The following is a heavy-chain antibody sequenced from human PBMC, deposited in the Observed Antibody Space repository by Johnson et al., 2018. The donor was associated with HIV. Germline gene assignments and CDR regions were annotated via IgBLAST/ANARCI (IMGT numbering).Heavy chain of an antibody. J-gene: IGHJ3*01. CDR1: GFTLSLFA. Sequence: VQLVESGGGLVQPGGSLRLSCTASGFTLSLFAMHWVRQAPGKGLEWVSGISWNSDTIRYADSVKGRFTISRGNAKNSLYLQMNSLRAEDTALYYCAKDLRQWLVDALHLWGQGTMVTVSS. CDR2: ISWNSDTI. CDR3: AKDLRQWLVDALHL. V-gene: IGHV3-9*01. D-gene: IGHD6-19*01.